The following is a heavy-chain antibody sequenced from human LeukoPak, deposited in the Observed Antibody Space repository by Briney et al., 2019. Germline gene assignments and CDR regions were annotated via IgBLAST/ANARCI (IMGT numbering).Heavy chain of an antibody. CDR1: GYTFTGYY. D-gene: IGHD5-24*01. Sequence: ASVKVSCKASGYTFTGYYMHWVRQAPGQGLEWMGWINPNNGGTNYAQNFQGRVTMTRDTSISTAYMELSRLRSDDTAVYYCARARDGHINNWFDPWGQGTLVTVSS. J-gene: IGHJ5*02. CDR2: INPNNGGT. CDR3: ARARDGHINNWFDP. V-gene: IGHV1-2*02.